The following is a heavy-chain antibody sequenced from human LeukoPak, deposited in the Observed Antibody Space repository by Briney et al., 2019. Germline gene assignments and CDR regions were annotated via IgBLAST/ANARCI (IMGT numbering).Heavy chain of an antibody. J-gene: IGHJ4*02. D-gene: IGHD4-17*01. CDR3: AQGMTTVTKGVDY. V-gene: IGHV4-39*07. Sequence: SETLSLTRTVSGGSISSSSYYWGWIRQPPGEGLEWIGSIYYSGSTYYNPSLKSRVTISVDTSKNQFSLKLSSVTAADTAVYYCAQGMTTVTKGVDYWGQGTLVTVSS. CDR1: GGSISSSSYY. CDR2: IYYSGST.